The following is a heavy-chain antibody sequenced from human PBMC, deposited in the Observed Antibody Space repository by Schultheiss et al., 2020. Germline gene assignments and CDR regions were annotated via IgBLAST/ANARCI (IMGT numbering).Heavy chain of an antibody. Sequence: GGSLRLSCAASGFTFSSYSMNWVRQAPGKGLEWVGRIKSKTDGGTTDYAAPVKGRFTISRDDSKNTLYLQMNSLKTEDTAVYYCTTGTRITIFGVVEAEVYYYYGMDVWGQGTTVTVSS. CDR3: TTGTRITIFGVVEAEVYYYYGMDV. D-gene: IGHD3-3*01. V-gene: IGHV3-15*01. J-gene: IGHJ6*02. CDR2: IKSKTDGGTT. CDR1: GFTFSSYS.